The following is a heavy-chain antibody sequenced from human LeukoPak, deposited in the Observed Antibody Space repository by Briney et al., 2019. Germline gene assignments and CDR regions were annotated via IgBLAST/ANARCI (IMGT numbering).Heavy chain of an antibody. CDR2: IIPIFGTA. CDR3: AREPTPRWCSSTSCPYYYYYYMDV. CDR1: GGTFSSYA. V-gene: IGHV1-69*05. J-gene: IGHJ6*03. Sequence: SVKVSCKASGGTFSSYAISWVRQAPGQGLEWMGGIIPIFGTANYAQKFQGRVTITTDESTSTAYMELSSLRSEDTAVYYCAREPTPRWCSSTSCPYYYYYYMDVWGKGTTVTVSS. D-gene: IGHD2-2*01.